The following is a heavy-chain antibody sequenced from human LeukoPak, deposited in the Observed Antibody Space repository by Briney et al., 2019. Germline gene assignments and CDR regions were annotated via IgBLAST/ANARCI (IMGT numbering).Heavy chain of an antibody. J-gene: IGHJ4*02. CDR3: AKDARSFGGTYFDY. Sequence: GGSLRLSFAASGFTFSSYGMHWVRQAPGKGLEWVAFIRYDGSNKYYADSVKGRFTISRDTSKTTLYLQMNSLRAEDTAIYYCAKDARSFGGTYFDYWGQGIQVTVSS. CDR2: IRYDGSNK. D-gene: IGHD4-23*01. V-gene: IGHV3-30*02. CDR1: GFTFSSYG.